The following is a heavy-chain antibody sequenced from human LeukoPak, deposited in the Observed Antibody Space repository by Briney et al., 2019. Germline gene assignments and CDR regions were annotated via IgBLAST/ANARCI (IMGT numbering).Heavy chain of an antibody. CDR1: GYSFTSYW. CDR3: AVTNYYDSSGYYYVGRPDAFDI. V-gene: IGHV5-51*01. CDR2: IYPGDSDT. D-gene: IGHD3-22*01. Sequence: GESLKISCKGSGYSFTSYWIGWVRPMPGKGLEWMGIIYPGDSDTRYSPSFQGQVTISADKSISTAYLQWSSLKASDTDMYYCAVTNYYDSSGYYYVGRPDAFDIWGQGTMVTVSS. J-gene: IGHJ3*02.